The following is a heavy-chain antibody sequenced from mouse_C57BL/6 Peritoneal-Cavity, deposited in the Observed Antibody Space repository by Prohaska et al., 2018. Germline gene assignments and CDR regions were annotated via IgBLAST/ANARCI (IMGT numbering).Heavy chain of an antibody. CDR1: GYTFTSYD. Sequence: SVKLSCKASGYTFTSYDINWVKQSHGHGLEWIGWIYPRDGRTKYNEKFKGKATLTGDTCSSTAYMELHRLTSGESAVYFCARRGGGYFDVWGTGTTVTVSS. CDR2: IYPRDGRT. CDR3: ARRGGGYFDV. V-gene: IGHV1-85*01. J-gene: IGHJ1*03.